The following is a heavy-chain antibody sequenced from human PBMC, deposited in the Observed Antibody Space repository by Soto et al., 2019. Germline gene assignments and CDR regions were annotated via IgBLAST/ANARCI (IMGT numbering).Heavy chain of an antibody. V-gene: IGHV3-53*02. Sequence: EVQLVETGGGLIQPGGSLRLSCAASGLTVRSNYMSWVRQAPGKGLEWVSLIFSGGSTYYADSVKGRFTISRDNSKNMVYLQMNSPTAADTPVYYCAGEVGSGGWYYYYFGMDAWGQGTTVTVSS. CDR2: IFSGGST. CDR3: AGEVGSGGWYYYYFGMDA. D-gene: IGHD6-19*01. CDR1: GLTVRSNY. J-gene: IGHJ6*02.